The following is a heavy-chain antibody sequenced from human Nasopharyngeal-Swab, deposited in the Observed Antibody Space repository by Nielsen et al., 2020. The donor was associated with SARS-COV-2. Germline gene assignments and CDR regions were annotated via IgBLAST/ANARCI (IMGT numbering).Heavy chain of an antibody. CDR3: ARWYFEGILPPPRRWLDY. CDR1: GYTFTCYY. Sequence: ASVKVSCKASGYTFTCYYMHWVRQAPGQGLEWMGRINPNSGGTNYAQKFQGRVTMTRDTSISTAYMELSRLRSDDTAVYYCARWYFEGILPPPRRWLDYWGQGTLVTVSS. CDR2: INPNSGGT. V-gene: IGHV1-2*06. D-gene: IGHD3-9*01. J-gene: IGHJ4*02.